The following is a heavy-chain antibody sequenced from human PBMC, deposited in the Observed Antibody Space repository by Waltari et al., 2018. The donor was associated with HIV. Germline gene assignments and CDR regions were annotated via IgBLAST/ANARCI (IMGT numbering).Heavy chain of an antibody. CDR2: IRSGGSVV. CDR1: GFPFGPSS. J-gene: IGHJ4*02. CDR3: ARDADHWEQHYFDV. V-gene: IGHV3-48*01. D-gene: IGHD7-27*01. Sequence: VQLGESGGGWVQPGGSVGLSCAASGFPFGPSSLNWVRQAPGRGLEWVSYIRSGGSVVYYADSVKGRFTISRDNAKNSLYLEMNSLTVDDTALYFCARDADHWEQHYFDVWGQGTPVTVSP.